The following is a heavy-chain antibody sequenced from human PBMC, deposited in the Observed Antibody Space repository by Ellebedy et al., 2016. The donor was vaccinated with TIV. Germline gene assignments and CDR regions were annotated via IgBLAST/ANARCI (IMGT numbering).Heavy chain of an antibody. Sequence: PGGSLRLSCASSGFSFSSYWMSWVRQAPGKGLEWVASIKQEGYEKRYVDSVEGRFTISRDNVKNSLYLQMNSLRAEDTAVYYCARKVPAPTTVPPNWYFDLWGRGTLVTVSS. J-gene: IGHJ2*01. CDR3: ARKVPAPTTVPPNWYFDL. D-gene: IGHD4-17*01. CDR2: IKQEGYEK. CDR1: GFSFSSYW. V-gene: IGHV3-7*01.